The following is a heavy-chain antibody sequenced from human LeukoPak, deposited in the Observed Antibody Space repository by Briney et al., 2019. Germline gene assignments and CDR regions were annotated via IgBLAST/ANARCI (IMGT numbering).Heavy chain of an antibody. J-gene: IGHJ4*02. CDR3: AKELVTTGSQW. CDR1: GHPHSRYC. Sequence: PGRSLSLSRAVSGHPHSRYCMQCARHHSTKALEWVGCIRYDGSNKCYADYVKGRFTISRDNSKNTLYMEMNSLRSEDTAVYYCAKELVTTGSQWWGQAMLVVVSS. CDR2: IRYDGSNK. V-gene: IGHV3-30*02. D-gene: IGHD4-11*01.